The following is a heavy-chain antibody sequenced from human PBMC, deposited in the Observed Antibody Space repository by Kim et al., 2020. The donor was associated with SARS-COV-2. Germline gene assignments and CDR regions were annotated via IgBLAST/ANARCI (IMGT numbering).Heavy chain of an antibody. Sequence: SETLSLTCAVYGGSFSGYYWSWIRQPPGKGLEWIGEINHSGSTNYNPSLKSRVIISVNTSKNQFSLQLSSVTAADTAVYYCARGTITMIVLGITHYYFY. D-gene: IGHD3-22*01. CDR3: ARGTITMIVLGITHYYFY. CDR2: INHSGST. V-gene: IGHV4-34*01. CDR1: GGSFSGYY. J-gene: IGHJ6*03.